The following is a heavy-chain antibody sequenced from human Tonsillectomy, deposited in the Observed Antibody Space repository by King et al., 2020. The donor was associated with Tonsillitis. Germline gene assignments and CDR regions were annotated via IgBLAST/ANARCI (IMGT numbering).Heavy chain of an antibody. Sequence: VQLQESGPGLVKPSETLSLTCTVSGGSISNYYWSWIRQPPGQGLEWIGYIYYSESTNYNPSLKSRVTMSVDTSKNQFSLKVTSVTAADTAVYYCARLSNFDILTGGYYYYMDVWGKGTSVTVSS. J-gene: IGHJ6*03. V-gene: IGHV4-59*08. D-gene: IGHD3-9*01. CDR3: ARLSNFDILTGGYYYYMDV. CDR1: GGSISNYY. CDR2: IYYSEST.